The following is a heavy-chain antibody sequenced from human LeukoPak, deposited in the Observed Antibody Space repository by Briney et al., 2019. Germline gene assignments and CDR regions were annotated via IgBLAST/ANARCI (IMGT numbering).Heavy chain of an antibody. J-gene: IGHJ4*02. V-gene: IGHV4-61*08. CDR2: VYYTGST. CDR1: GGSISSGDYY. D-gene: IGHD2-15*01. CDR3: ARRGPYCGGGSCFDY. Sequence: SETLSLTCTVSGGSISSGDYYWSWIRQPPGKGLEWIGYVYYTGSTNYNPSLKSRVTISVDTSKNQFSLKLRSVTAADTAVYYCARRGPYCGGGSCFDYWGQGALVTVSS.